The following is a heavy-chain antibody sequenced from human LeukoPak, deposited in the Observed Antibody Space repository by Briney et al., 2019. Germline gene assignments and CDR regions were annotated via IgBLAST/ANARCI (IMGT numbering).Heavy chain of an antibody. CDR2: INHSGST. CDR3: ARQATYYYGSGSCWFDP. J-gene: IGHJ5*02. D-gene: IGHD3-10*01. Sequence: PSESLSLTCAVYGGSFSGYYWSWIRQPPGKGLEWIGEINHSGSTNYNPSLKSRVTISVDMSKNQFSLKLRSVSAADTAVYYCARQATYYYGSGSCWFDPWGQGTLVTVSS. V-gene: IGHV4-34*01. CDR1: GGSFSGYY.